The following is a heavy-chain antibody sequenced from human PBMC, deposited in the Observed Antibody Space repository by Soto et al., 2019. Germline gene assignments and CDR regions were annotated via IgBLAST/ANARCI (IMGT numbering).Heavy chain of an antibody. CDR1: GYTFTSYY. Sequence: GASVKVSCKASGYTFTSYYIHCVRQAPGQGLEWMGVINPSGGNTNYTQKFQGRVTMTRDTSTSTAYMELSSLRSEDTAVYYCARDPSYYGMDVWGQGTTVTVSS. CDR2: INPSGGNT. J-gene: IGHJ6*02. V-gene: IGHV1-46*01. CDR3: ARDPSYYGMDV.